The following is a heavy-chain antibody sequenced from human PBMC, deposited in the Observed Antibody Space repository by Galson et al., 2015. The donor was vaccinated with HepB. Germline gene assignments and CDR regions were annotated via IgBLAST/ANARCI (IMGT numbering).Heavy chain of an antibody. J-gene: IGHJ6*02. D-gene: IGHD3-10*01. CDR1: GGSISSSRYY. CDR3: ARGLGTMFRGVIYYYYGMDV. V-gene: IGHV4-39*07. CDR2: IYYTGST. Sequence: LSLTCTVSGGSISSSRYYWGWIRQPPGKGLEWIATIYYTGSTYYNPSLKSRVTISLDTSKNQFSLNLTSVTAADTAVYYCARGLGTMFRGVIYYYYGMDVWGQGTTVTVSS.